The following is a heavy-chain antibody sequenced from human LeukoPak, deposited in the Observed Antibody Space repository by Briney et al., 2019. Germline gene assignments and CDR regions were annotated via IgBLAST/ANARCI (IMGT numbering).Heavy chain of an antibody. CDR1: GFTFSNFA. Sequence: GFLRLSCAASGFTFSNFAMHWVRQAPGKGLEWVAGISYDAGKAYYADSVRGRFTISRDTSKNTLYLQMNGLRAEDTAVYYCARDSGRSATYFNYWGQGTLVTVSS. CDR2: ISYDAGKA. CDR3: ARDSGRSATYFNY. D-gene: IGHD3-10*01. V-gene: IGHV3-30*04. J-gene: IGHJ4*02.